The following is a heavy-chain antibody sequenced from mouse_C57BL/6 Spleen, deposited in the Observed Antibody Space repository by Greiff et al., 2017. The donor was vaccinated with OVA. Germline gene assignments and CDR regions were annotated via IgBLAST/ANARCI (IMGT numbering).Heavy chain of an antibody. Sequence: QVQLQQPGAELVKPGASVKLSCKASGYTFTSYWMHWVKQRPGQGLEWIGMIHPNSGSTNYNEKFKGKATFTADTSSNTAYMQLSSLTTEDSAIYYCARGGLRLQDAMDYWGQGTSVTVSS. CDR3: ARGGLRLQDAMDY. CDR2: IHPNSGST. J-gene: IGHJ4*01. V-gene: IGHV1-64*01. D-gene: IGHD3-2*02. CDR1: GYTFTSYW.